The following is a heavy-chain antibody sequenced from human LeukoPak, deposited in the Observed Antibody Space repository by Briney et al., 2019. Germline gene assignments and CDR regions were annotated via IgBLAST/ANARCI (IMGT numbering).Heavy chain of an antibody. CDR3: AKGGDLGELSLAYDY. D-gene: IGHD3-16*02. Sequence: PGGSLRLSYAASGFTFSSYGMHWVRQAPGKGLEWVAVISYDGSNKYYADSVKGRFTISRDNSKNTLYLQMNSLRAEDTAVYYCAKGGDLGELSLAYDYWGQGTLVTVSS. CDR1: GFTFSSYG. CDR2: ISYDGSNK. J-gene: IGHJ4*02. V-gene: IGHV3-30*18.